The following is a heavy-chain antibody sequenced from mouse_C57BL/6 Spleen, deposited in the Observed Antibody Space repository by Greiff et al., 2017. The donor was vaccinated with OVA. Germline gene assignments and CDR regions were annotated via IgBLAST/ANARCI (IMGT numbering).Heavy chain of an antibody. CDR1: GYTFTSYW. CDR3: ARSKAYYGNYVVDY. Sequence: QVQLKQPGAELVRPGSSVKLSCKASGYTFTSYWMHWVKQRPIQGLEWIGNIDPSDSETHYNQKFKDKATLTVDKSSSTAYMQLSSLTSEDSAVYYCARSKAYYGNYVVDYWGQGTTLTVSS. D-gene: IGHD2-10*01. CDR2: IDPSDSET. V-gene: IGHV1-52*01. J-gene: IGHJ2*01.